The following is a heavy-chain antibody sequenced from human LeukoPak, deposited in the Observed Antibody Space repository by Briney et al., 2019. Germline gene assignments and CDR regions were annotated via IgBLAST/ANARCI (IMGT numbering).Heavy chain of an antibody. CDR1: GFTFSTYA. Sequence: GGSLRLSCAASGFTFSTYAMHWVRQAPGKGLEWVTFIRNDRSHKYYTDSVKGRFTISRDNSKNTLFLQMNSLRPEDTAVYYCAKDGGWYELYYMDVWGTGTTVTVSS. J-gene: IGHJ6*03. V-gene: IGHV3-30*02. D-gene: IGHD6-19*01. CDR3: AKDGGWYELYYMDV. CDR2: IRNDRSHK.